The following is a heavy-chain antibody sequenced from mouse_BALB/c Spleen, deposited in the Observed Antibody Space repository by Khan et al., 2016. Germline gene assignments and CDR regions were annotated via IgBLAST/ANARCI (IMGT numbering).Heavy chain of an antibody. CDR1: GYTFTNYG. CDR3: ERGRPDYYAMDY. J-gene: IGHJ4*01. CDR2: INTNTGEP. V-gene: IGHV9-3*02. Sequence: QIQLVQSGPELKKPGETVKISCKASGYTFTNYGMNWVKQAPGKGLKWMGWINTNTGEPTYAEEFKGRFAFSLETSASTAYLQINNLKHEDTATXFGERGRPDYYAMDYWGQGTSVTVSS.